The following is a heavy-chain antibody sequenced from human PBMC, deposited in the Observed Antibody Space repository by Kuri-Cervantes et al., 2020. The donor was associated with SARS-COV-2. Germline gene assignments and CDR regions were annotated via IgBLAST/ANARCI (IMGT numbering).Heavy chain of an antibody. J-gene: IGHJ3*02. CDR2: ISSSGSTI. D-gene: IGHD2-15*01. V-gene: IGHV3-11*04. Sequence: LSLTCAASGFTFSDYYMSWIRQAPGKGLEWVSYISSSGSTIYYADSVKGRFTISRDNAKNSLYLQMNSLRAEDTAVYYCARDRGYCSGGSCYQHDAFDIWGQGAMVTVSS. CDR3: ARDRGYCSGGSCYQHDAFDI. CDR1: GFTFSDYY.